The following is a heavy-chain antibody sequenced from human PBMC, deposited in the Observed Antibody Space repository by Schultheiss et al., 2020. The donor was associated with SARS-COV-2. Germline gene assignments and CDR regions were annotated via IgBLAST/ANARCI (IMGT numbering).Heavy chain of an antibody. CDR3: TRDRVQLWSYYYYGMDV. CDR2: ISGSGGST. D-gene: IGHD5-18*01. J-gene: IGHJ6*02. Sequence: GGSLRLSCAASGFTVSSNYMSWVRQAPGKGLEWVSAISGSGGSTYYADSVKGRFTISRDNSKNTLYLQMNSLRAEDTAVYYCTRDRVQLWSYYYYGMDVWGQGTTVTVSS. V-gene: IGHV3-23*01. CDR1: GFTVSSNY.